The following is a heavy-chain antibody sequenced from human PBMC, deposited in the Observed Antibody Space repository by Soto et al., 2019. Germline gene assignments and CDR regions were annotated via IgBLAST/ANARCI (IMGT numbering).Heavy chain of an antibody. Sequence: QVQLVQSGAEVKKPGSSVKVSCKASGGTFNNYAISWVRQAPGQGLEWLGGIIPIFGTPQYAQRFQGRVTITADKSTDKVYLELRSDDAALYYCARSEYTDLNFYAMDVWGQGTTVTVSS. CDR1: GGTFNNYA. J-gene: IGHJ6*02. CDR3: ARSEYTDLNFYAMDV. D-gene: IGHD2-21*02. CDR2: IIPIFGTP. V-gene: IGHV1-69*06.